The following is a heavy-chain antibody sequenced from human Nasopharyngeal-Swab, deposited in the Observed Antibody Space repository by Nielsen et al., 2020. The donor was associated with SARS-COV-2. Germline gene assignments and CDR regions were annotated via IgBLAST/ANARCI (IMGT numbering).Heavy chain of an antibody. D-gene: IGHD4-17*01. J-gene: IGHJ4*02. CDR3: ASPLTTPMNY. Sequence: GSPLKISCAASGFTFSSYAMHWVRQAPGKGLEWVAVISYDGSNKYYADSVKGRFTISRDNSKNTLYLQMNSLRAEDTAVYYCASPLTTPMNYWGQGTLVTVSS. CDR2: ISYDGSNK. V-gene: IGHV3-30-3*01. CDR1: GFTFSSYA.